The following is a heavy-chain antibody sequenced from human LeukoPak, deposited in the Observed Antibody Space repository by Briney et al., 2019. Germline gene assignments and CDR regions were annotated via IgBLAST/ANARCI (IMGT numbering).Heavy chain of an antibody. Sequence: SETLSLTCTVSGGSISSGDYYWSWIRQPPGKGLEWIGYIYYSGSTYYNPSLKSRVTISVDTSKNQFSLKLSSVTAADTAVYYCARDQGKPSSSRYWYFDLWGRGTLVTVSS. J-gene: IGHJ2*01. CDR1: GGSISSGDYY. CDR3: ARDQGKPSSSRYWYFDL. D-gene: IGHD6-13*01. CDR2: IYYSGST. V-gene: IGHV4-30-4*01.